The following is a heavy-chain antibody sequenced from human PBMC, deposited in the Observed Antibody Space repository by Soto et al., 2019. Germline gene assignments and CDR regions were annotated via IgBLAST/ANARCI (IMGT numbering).Heavy chain of an antibody. CDR1: GFTFSSYA. J-gene: IGHJ4*02. CDR3: AKDPSAEGLIVVVMTYFDY. CDR2: ISGSGGST. V-gene: IGHV3-23*01. Sequence: PGGSLRLSCAASGFTFSSYAMSWVRQAPGKGLEWVSAISGSGGSTYYADSVKGRFTISRDNSKNTLYLQMNSLRAEDTAVYYCAKDPSAEGLIVVVMTYFDYWGQGTLVTVSS. D-gene: IGHD3-22*01.